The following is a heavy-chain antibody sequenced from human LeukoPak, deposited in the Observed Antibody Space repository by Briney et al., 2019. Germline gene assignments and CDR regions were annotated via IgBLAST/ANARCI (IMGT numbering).Heavy chain of an antibody. CDR1: GFTFKTYA. Sequence: PGGSLRLSCADSGFTFKTYAMNWVRQVPGKGPEWVSSMSGSGSSTDYADSVKGRFTISRDNSKNTLYLQMNSLRAEDTALYYCAKAPFTFVSRVYFDYWGQGTLVTVSS. J-gene: IGHJ4*02. D-gene: IGHD6-6*01. CDR2: MSGSGSST. CDR3: AKAPFTFVSRVYFDY. V-gene: IGHV3-23*01.